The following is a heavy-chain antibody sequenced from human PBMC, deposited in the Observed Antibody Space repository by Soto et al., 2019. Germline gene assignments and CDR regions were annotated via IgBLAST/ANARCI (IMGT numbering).Heavy chain of an antibody. D-gene: IGHD3-10*01. J-gene: IGHJ4*02. CDR1: GFTFANYW. V-gene: IGHV3-7*03. CDR2: INNDGSET. CDR3: TRDRGWQTFDY. Sequence: EVHLAESGGGLVQPGGSLRLSCVASGFTFANYWMTWVRQAPGKEPERVANINNDGSETYYVDSVKGRFIISRDNTKNSLYLQMNSLRAEDTAVYYCTRDRGWQTFDYWGQGTQVTVSS.